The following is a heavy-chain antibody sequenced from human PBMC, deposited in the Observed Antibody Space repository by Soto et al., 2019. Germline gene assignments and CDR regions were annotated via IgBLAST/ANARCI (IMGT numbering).Heavy chain of an antibody. Sequence: PGGSLRLSCVASGFTFNNYAMSWVRQAPGKGLEWVSTISGSAGSTYYADSVKGRFTISRDNSKDTLYLQMNRLKAEDTAVYYCARGYSYTQPVFDYWGLGTLVTVSS. V-gene: IGHV3-23*01. CDR3: ARGYSYTQPVFDY. J-gene: IGHJ4*02. D-gene: IGHD5-18*01. CDR2: ISGSAGST. CDR1: GFTFNNYA.